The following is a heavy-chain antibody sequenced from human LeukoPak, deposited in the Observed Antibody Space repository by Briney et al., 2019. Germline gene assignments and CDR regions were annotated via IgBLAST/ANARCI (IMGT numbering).Heavy chain of an antibody. CDR3: AHRPKYSSGETLDI. J-gene: IGHJ3*02. V-gene: IGHV2-5*02. CDR2: IYCDDDK. D-gene: IGHD6-25*01. Sequence: SGPTLVKPTQTLTLTCTFSGFSLTTSGVGVGWIRQPPVRALEWLALIYCDDDKRYSPSLKSRLTITKDTYKTQVVLTLTNMDPVDTATYYCAHRPKYSSGETLDIWGQGTMVTVSS. CDR1: GFSLTTSGVG.